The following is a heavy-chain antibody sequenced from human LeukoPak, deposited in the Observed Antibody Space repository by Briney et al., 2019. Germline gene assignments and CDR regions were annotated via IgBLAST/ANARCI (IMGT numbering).Heavy chain of an antibody. D-gene: IGHD4-17*01. Sequence: SETLSLTCTVSGDSISSGNFYWGWIRQPPGKELQWIGSIYYNGITHYNPSLESRVTISADTSTNEFSLKLRSVTTADTAMYYCARDHGDFVQHDWGQGTLVTVSS. J-gene: IGHJ4*02. CDR1: GDSISSGNFY. CDR3: ARDHGDFVQHD. V-gene: IGHV4-39*01. CDR2: IYYNGIT.